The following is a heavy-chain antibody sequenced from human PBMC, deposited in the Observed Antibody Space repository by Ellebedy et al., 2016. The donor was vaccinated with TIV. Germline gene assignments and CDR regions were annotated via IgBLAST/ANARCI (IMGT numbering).Heavy chain of an antibody. CDR3: ARGLDY. CDR1: GFTFSSYS. J-gene: IGHJ4*02. V-gene: IGHV3-48*01. CDR2: ISSSTTTI. Sequence: GGSLRLSXAASGFTFSSYSMNWVRQTPGKGLEWVSYISSSTTTISYADSVKGRFTISRDNAKNSLYLQMNGLRAEDTAVYYCARGLDYWGLGTLVTVSS.